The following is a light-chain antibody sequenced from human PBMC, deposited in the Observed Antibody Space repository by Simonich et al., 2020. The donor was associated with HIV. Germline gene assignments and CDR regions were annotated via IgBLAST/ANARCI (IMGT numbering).Light chain of an antibody. V-gene: IGLV4-69*01. CDR3: QTWGTGIRV. CDR2: LNSDGSH. J-gene: IGLJ2*01. CDR1: SGHSSYA. Sequence: QLVLTQSPSASASLGASVKLTCTLSSGHSSYAIAWLQLQPEKGPRYLMKLNSDGSHSKGDGIPDRFSGSSSGAERYLTISSLQSEDEADYYCQTWGTGIRVFGGGTKLTVL.